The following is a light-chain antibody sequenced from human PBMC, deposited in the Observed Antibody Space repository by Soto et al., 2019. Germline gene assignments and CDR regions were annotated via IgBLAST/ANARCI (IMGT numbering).Light chain of an antibody. V-gene: IGLV2-23*02. CDR1: RSDVGGYNF. J-gene: IGLJ2*01. CDR2: EVN. CDR3: CSYAGGKAVV. Sequence: QSALTQSASVSGSPGQSITISCTGTRSDVGGYNFVSWYQQHPGKAPKLMIYEVNKRPSGVSDRFSGSKSGNTASLTISGLQAEDEADYSCCSYAGGKAVVFGGGTQLTVL.